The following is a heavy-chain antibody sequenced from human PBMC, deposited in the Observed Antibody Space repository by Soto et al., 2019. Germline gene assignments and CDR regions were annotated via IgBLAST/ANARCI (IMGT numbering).Heavy chain of an antibody. CDR3: ARDPTALSGSIDY. D-gene: IGHD3-10*01. Sequence: ALRLSCAASGFTFSSYAMHWVRQAPGKGLEWVAVISYDGSDKYYADSVKGRFTISRDNPRNTLYLQMNSLRPEDTAVYYCARDPTALSGSIDYWGQGTLVTVSS. J-gene: IGHJ4*02. CDR2: ISYDGSDK. CDR1: GFTFSSYA. V-gene: IGHV3-30-3*01.